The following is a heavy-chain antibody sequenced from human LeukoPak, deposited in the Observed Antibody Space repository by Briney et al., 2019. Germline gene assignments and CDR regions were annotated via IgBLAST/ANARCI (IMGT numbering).Heavy chain of an antibody. CDR2: IYHSGST. CDR1: GGSISSSNW. CDR3: ARSGDYYSYYMDV. V-gene: IGHV4-4*02. D-gene: IGHD2-15*01. Sequence: SETLSLTCAVSGGSISSSNWWSWVRQPPGKGLEWIGEIYHSGSTIYNPSLKSRVTISVDKSKNQFSLKLSSVTAADTAVYYCARSGDYYSYYMDVWGKGTTVTVSS. J-gene: IGHJ6*03.